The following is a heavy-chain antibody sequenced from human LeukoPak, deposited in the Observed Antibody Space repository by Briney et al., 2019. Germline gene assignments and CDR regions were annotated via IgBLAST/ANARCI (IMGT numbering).Heavy chain of an antibody. CDR2: IKPNSGDT. V-gene: IGHV1-2*02. J-gene: IGHJ6*03. CDR1: GFTLTDY. D-gene: IGHD2-2*01. CDR3: ARADSVPAGDYHYWYMDV. Sequence: ASVKVSCKASGFTLTDYIHWVRQDPRQGLQWLGWIKPNSGDTDYAQKFQGRVTMTRDTSISTVYMELSSLRSADTAVYYCARADSVPAGDYHYWYMDVWGKGTTVTVSS.